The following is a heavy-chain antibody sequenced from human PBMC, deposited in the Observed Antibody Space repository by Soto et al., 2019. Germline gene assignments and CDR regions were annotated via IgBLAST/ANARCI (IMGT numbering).Heavy chain of an antibody. Sequence: ASVKVSCKASGYTFTNYGISWVRQAPGQGLEWMGWINVYNSNTKYAQKLQGRVTMSTDTSTSTAYMELRSLRSDDSAVYYCARMGDVPYYYYGMDVWGQGTTVTVSS. D-gene: IGHD3-16*01. J-gene: IGHJ6*02. CDR2: INVYNSNT. CDR1: GYTFTNYG. V-gene: IGHV1-18*01. CDR3: ARMGDVPYYYYGMDV.